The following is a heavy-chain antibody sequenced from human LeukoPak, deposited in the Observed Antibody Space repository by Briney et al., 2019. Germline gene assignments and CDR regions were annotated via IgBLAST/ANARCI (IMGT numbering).Heavy chain of an antibody. V-gene: IGHV4-34*01. J-gene: IGHJ4*02. CDR3: ATRKVRYSSSWYTRVQCYFDY. CDR1: GGSFSGYY. CDR2: IYYSGST. Sequence: PSETLSLTCAVYGGSFSGYYWGWIRQPPGKGLEWIGIIYYSGSTYYNPSLKSRVTISVDTSKNQFSLKLSSVTAADTAVYYCATRKVRYSSSWYTRVQCYFDYWGQGTLVTVSS. D-gene: IGHD6-13*01.